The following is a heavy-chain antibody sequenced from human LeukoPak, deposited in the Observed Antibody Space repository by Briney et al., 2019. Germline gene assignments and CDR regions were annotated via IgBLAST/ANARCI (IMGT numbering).Heavy chain of an antibody. V-gene: IGHV3-48*01. Sequence: GGSLRLSCAASGFTFSSYEMNWVRQAPGKGLEWVSYISSSSSTIYYADSVKGRFTISRDNAKNSLYLQMNSLRAEDTAVYYCARKSHFSYDFWSGYYRSVGYYYMDVWGKGTTVTVSS. D-gene: IGHD3-3*01. CDR1: GFTFSSYE. CDR3: ARKSHFSYDFWSGYYRSVGYYYMDV. CDR2: ISSSSSTI. J-gene: IGHJ6*03.